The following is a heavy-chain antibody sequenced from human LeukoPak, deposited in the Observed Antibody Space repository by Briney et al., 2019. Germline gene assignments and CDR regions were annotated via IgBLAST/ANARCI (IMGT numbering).Heavy chain of an antibody. Sequence: SETLSLTCNVFGYSISSAYSWGWIRQPPGKGLEWIGSLYHGGSTYYNPSLKSRVTISVDTSKNQFSLKLSSVTAADTAVYYCARASGVHSAFDYWGQGTLVTVSS. V-gene: IGHV4-38-2*02. CDR2: LYHGGST. CDR1: GYSISSAYS. J-gene: IGHJ4*02. CDR3: ARASGVHSAFDY. D-gene: IGHD1-26*01.